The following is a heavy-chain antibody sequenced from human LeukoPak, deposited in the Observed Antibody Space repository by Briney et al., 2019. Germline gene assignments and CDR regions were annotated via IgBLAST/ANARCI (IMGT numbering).Heavy chain of an antibody. V-gene: IGHV1-8*03. J-gene: IGHJ4*02. Sequence: ASVKVSCKASGYTFTSYDINWVRQATGQGLEWMGWMNTNSGNTGYAQKSQGRVTITRNTSISTAYMELSSLRSENTAVYYCARVDGVWFVEYPLFDYWGQGTQVTVSS. D-gene: IGHD3-10*01. CDR3: ARVDGVWFVEYPLFDY. CDR2: MNTNSGNT. CDR1: GYTFTSYD.